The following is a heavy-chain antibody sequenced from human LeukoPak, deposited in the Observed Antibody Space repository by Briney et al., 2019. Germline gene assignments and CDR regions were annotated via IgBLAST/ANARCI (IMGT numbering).Heavy chain of an antibody. CDR3: AKDVAPDSGWDLDY. V-gene: IGHV3-23*01. CDR1: GLTFSTYS. J-gene: IGHJ4*02. Sequence: GGSLRLSCAVSGLTFSTYSMTWVRQGPGQGLEWVSSIYNSGAKIFYADSVKGRFTISRDNSKNMLYLQMNSLRVEDTAVYYCAKDVAPDSGWDLDYWGQGTLVTVSS. D-gene: IGHD6-19*01. CDR2: IYNSGAKI.